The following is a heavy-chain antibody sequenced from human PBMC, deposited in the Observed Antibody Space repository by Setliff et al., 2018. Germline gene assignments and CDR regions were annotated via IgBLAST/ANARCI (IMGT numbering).Heavy chain of an antibody. CDR1: GYNFITIG. D-gene: IGHD2-2*01. CDR3: ARFGGSCSSSSCYASDL. Sequence: ASVKVSCKTSGYNFITIGISWVRQAPGQGPEWMGCISPFDGNTNYAQKFQDRVTMTTDTSTATVYMELRSLRSDDTAVYFCARFGGSCSSSSCYASDLWGQGTMVTVSS. CDR2: ISPFDGNT. J-gene: IGHJ3*01. V-gene: IGHV1-18*01.